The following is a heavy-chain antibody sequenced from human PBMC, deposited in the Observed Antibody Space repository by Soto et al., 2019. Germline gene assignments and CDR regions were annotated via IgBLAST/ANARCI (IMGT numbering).Heavy chain of an antibody. D-gene: IGHD1-1*01. CDR3: ARDRLRYNWNDFPYYYYGMDV. CDR2: ISYDGSNK. J-gene: IGHJ6*02. CDR1: GFTFSSYA. Sequence: QVQLVESAGSVVQPGRSLRLSCAASGFTFSSYAMHWVRQAPGKGLEWVAVISYDGSNKYYADSVKGRFTISRDNSKNTLYQQMNSLRADDTAVYYCARDRLRYNWNDFPYYYYGMDVWGQGTTVTVSS. V-gene: IGHV3-30-3*01.